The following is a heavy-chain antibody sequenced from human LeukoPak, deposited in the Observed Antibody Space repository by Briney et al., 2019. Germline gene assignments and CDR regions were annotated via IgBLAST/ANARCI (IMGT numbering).Heavy chain of an antibody. V-gene: IGHV3-7*03. D-gene: IGHD3-16*01. CDR2: IREDGSEK. CDR1: GLTFSRFW. J-gene: IGHJ4*02. Sequence: GGSLRLSCAASGLTFSRFWMSWVRQAPGKGLEWVANIREDGSEKHYVDSVKGRFIISRDNAKDSLYLQMNSLRAEDTAVYYCASGGHLDFWGQGTPVTVAS. CDR3: ASGGHLDF.